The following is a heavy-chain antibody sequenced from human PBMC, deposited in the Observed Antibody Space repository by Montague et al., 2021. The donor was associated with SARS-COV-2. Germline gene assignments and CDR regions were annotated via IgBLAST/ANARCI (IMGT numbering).Heavy chain of an antibody. Sequence: SETLSLTCTVSGGSISTYYWSWIGYIYYSGSTNYYPSLKSRVTISVGTSKNQFSLKLSSVTAADTAVYYCARADITMVRGVNRWAFDIWGQGTMVTVSS. CDR2: IYYSGST. CDR1: GGSISTYY. D-gene: IGHD3-10*01. V-gene: IGHV4-59*01. J-gene: IGHJ3*02. CDR3: ARADITMVRGVNRWAFDI.